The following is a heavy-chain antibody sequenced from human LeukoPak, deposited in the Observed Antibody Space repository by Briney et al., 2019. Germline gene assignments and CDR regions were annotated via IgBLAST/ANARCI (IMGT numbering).Heavy chain of an antibody. J-gene: IGHJ3*01. Sequence: GGSLRLSCAASGFTFPNYVMSWVRQAPGKGLEWVSGIGGRGGDTYYADSVKGRFTISRDNSKNTLYLQMNSLRAEDAAVYYCANEYSKGDVWGQGTMVTVSS. CDR3: ANEYSKGDV. CDR2: IGGRGGDT. D-gene: IGHD4-11*01. CDR1: GFTFPNYV. V-gene: IGHV3-23*01.